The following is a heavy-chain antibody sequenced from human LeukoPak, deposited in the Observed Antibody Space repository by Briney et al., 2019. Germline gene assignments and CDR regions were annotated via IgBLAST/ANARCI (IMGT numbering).Heavy chain of an antibody. D-gene: IGHD2-2*01. CDR1: GFTFSSYA. J-gene: IGHJ4*02. Sequence: PGGSLRLSCAASGFTFSSYAMSWVRQAPGKGLEWVSAISGSGGSTYYADSVKGRFTISRDNSKNTLYLQMNSLRAEDTAVYYCARALNYGQLLSFRYWGQGTLVTVSS. CDR2: ISGSGGST. V-gene: IGHV3-23*01. CDR3: ARALNYGQLLSFRY.